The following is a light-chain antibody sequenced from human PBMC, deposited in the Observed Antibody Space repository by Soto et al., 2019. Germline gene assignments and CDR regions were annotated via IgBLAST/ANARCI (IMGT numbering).Light chain of an antibody. J-gene: IGLJ3*02. V-gene: IGLV2-14*01. CDR3: SSCTNRVTWV. Sequence: QSALTQPASVSGSPGQSITISCTGTGSDVGGYNFVSWFQQHPGKAPKLIIYGVSNRPSGVSTHFSGSKSGNTASLTISGLQAEDEADYYCSSCTNRVTWVFGGGTKLTVL. CDR1: GSDVGGYNF. CDR2: GVS.